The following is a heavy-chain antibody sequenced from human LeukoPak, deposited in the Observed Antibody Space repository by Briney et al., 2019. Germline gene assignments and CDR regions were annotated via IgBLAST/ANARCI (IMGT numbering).Heavy chain of an antibody. CDR2: INAYNGNT. V-gene: IGHV1-18*04. CDR3: ARERGNDFWSGRVQTMDV. J-gene: IGHJ6*03. Sequence: GASVKVSCKASGYTFTGYYMHWVRQAPGQGLEWMGWINAYNGNTNYAQKLQGRVTMTTDTSTSTVYMELSSLRSEDTAVYYCARERGNDFWSGRVQTMDVWGKGTTVTVSS. CDR1: GYTFTGYY. D-gene: IGHD3-3*01.